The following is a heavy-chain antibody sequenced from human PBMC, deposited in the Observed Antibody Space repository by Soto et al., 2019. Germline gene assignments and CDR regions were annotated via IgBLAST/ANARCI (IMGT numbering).Heavy chain of an antibody. V-gene: IGHV3-72*01. CDR1: GFTFSDHY. J-gene: IGHJ4*02. CDR3: ARMRLGSYDLKYFDY. CDR2: IRNKANSYST. Sequence: EVQLVESGGGLVQPGGSLRLSCAASGFTFSDHYVDWVRQAPGKGLEWVARIRNKANSYSTEYAASAKGRFTISRDDSKNLGYLQRSSLKTEDTAVYYCARMRLGSYDLKYFDYWGQGTLVTVSS. D-gene: IGHD1-26*01.